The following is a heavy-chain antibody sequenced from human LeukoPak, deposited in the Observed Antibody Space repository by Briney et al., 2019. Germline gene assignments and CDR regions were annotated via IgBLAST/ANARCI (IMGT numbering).Heavy chain of an antibody. CDR3: ARPLRFLEWLVFDP. J-gene: IGHJ5*02. CDR1: GFTFSSYW. Sequence: PGGSLRLSCAASGFTFSSYWMHWGRQAPGQGLVWVSRINSDGSSTSYADSVKGRFTISRDNAKNTLYLQMNSLRAEDTAVYYCARPLRFLEWLVFDPWGQGTLVTVSS. D-gene: IGHD3-3*01. V-gene: IGHV3-74*01. CDR2: INSDGSST.